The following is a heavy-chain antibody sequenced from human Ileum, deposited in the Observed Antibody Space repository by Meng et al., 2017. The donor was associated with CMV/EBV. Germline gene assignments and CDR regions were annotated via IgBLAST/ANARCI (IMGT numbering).Heavy chain of an antibody. D-gene: IGHD6-25*01. CDR1: EYTCSDYY. J-gene: IGHJ4*02. CDR2: INPYYGAT. V-gene: IGHV1-2*02. CDR3: TRGPSSGAFDY. Sequence: QLAHAGPGVKKPGTSVEVSCNGSEYTCSDYYMHWVRQAPGQGFEWSGWINPYYGATDSDQNFQGRVTITRETSIDTAFMELTWLKFDDTAVYYCTRGPSSGAFDYWGQGTLVTVFS.